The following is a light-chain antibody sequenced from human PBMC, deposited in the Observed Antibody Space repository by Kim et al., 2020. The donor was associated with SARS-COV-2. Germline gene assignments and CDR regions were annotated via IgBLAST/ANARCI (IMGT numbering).Light chain of an antibody. CDR1: RSVTTN. Sequence: PVEIAPLSCRASRSVTTNLAWYHQKPGQPPRLLTYDASNRATGIPARFSGSGSGTEFTLTISSLEPEDFAVYYCQQRESWPLTFGGGTKVDIK. J-gene: IGKJ4*01. CDR2: DAS. V-gene: IGKV3-11*01. CDR3: QQRESWPLT.